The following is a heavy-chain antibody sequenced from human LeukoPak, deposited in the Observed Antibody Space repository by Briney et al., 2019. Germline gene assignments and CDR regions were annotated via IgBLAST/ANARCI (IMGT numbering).Heavy chain of an antibody. CDR2: INPNSGGT. CDR1: GYTFTGYY. CDR3: ATTPPPYDFWSGLTRGNAFDT. Sequence: GASVKVSCKASGYTFTGYYMHWVRQAPGQGLEWMGWINPNSGGTNYAQKFQGRVTMTGDTSISTAYMELSRLRSDDTAVYYCATTPPPYDFWSGLTRGNAFDTWGQGTMVTVSS. V-gene: IGHV1-2*02. J-gene: IGHJ3*02. D-gene: IGHD3-3*01.